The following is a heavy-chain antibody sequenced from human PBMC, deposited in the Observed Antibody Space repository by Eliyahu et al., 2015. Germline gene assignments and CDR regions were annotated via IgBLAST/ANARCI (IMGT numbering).Heavy chain of an antibody. Sequence: EVRKPGSSVRVSCRASGGTFNNYAFSWVRQAPGQRPEWMGGIIPIFGTPNYAQEFQGRVTITPDRSTNTTYMELSGLRSEDTAVYYCARLSGYKSNFYGWFDPWGQGTLVTVSS. CDR2: IIPIFGTP. CDR1: GGTFNNYA. V-gene: IGHV1-69*01. J-gene: IGHJ5*02. D-gene: IGHD5-12*01. CDR3: ARLSGYKSNFYGWFDP.